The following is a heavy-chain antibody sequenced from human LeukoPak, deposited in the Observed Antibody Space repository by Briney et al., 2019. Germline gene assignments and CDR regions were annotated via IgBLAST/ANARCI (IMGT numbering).Heavy chain of an antibody. V-gene: IGHV3-74*01. D-gene: IGHD4-23*01. CDR1: GFTFSSYW. J-gene: IGHJ4*02. Sequence: GGSLRLSCAASGFTFSSYWMNWVRQAPGKGLVWVSRIASDGSSATYADSVRGRFSISRDNAKNTLYLQMNSLRVEDTAVYYCARGRPHGNDYWGQGTLVTVSS. CDR3: ARGRPHGNDY. CDR2: IASDGSSA.